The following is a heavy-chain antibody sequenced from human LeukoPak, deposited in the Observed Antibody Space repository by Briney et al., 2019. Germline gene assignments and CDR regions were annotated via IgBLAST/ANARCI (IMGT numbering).Heavy chain of an antibody. D-gene: IGHD6-19*01. CDR1: GFTFSSYW. J-gene: IGHJ4*02. CDR2: INSDGSGA. V-gene: IGHV3-74*01. CDR3: ARGGVGCFDY. Sequence: GGSLSLSCAASGFTFSSYWIHWVRQAPGKGLVWVSHINSDGSGATYADSVKGRLTISRDNAKNTVYLQMNSLRAEDTAVYYCARGGVGCFDYWGQGALVTVSS.